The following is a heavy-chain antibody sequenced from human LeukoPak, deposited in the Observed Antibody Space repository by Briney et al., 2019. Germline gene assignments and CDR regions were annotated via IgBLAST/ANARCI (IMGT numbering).Heavy chain of an antibody. D-gene: IGHD2-15*01. Sequence: GGSLRLSCAVSGITFNDYAMSWVRQAPGKGLEWVSYISSSGSTIYYADSVKGRFTISRDNAKNSLYLQMNSLRAEDTAVYYCARIPNCSGGSCYVVHYYYGMDVWGQGTTVTVSS. CDR3: ARIPNCSGGSCYVVHYYYGMDV. J-gene: IGHJ6*02. CDR2: ISSSGSTI. V-gene: IGHV3-11*04. CDR1: GITFNDYA.